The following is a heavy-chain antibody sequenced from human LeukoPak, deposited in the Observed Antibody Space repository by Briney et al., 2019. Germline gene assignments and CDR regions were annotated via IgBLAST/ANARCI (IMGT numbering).Heavy chain of an antibody. CDR3: ARDSNEGDEYDWYWYFDL. D-gene: IGHD3-3*01. J-gene: IGHJ2*01. CDR1: GFTFSSYW. CDR2: INSDGSIT. V-gene: IGHV3-74*01. Sequence: GGSLRLSCAASGFTFSSYWIHWVRQVPGKGPVWVSRINSDGSITSYADSVKGRFTISRDNAKNTLYLQMDSLRVEDTAVYYCARDSNEGDEYDWYWYFDLWGRGTLVTVSS.